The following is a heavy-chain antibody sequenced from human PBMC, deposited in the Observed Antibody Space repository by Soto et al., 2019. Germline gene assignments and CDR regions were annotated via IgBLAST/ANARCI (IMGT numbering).Heavy chain of an antibody. CDR3: AKDSGIVGATPWYYFDY. D-gene: IGHD1-26*01. J-gene: IGHJ4*02. V-gene: IGHV3-23*01. CDR1: GFTFSSYA. Sequence: PGGSLRLSCAASGFTFSSYAMSWVRQAPGKGLEWGSAISGSGGSTYYADSGKGRFTISRDNSKNTLYLQMNSLRAEDTAVYYCAKDSGIVGATPWYYFDYWGQGTLVTVSS. CDR2: ISGSGGST.